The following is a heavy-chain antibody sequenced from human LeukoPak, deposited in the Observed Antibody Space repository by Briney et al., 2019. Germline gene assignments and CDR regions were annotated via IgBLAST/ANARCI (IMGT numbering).Heavy chain of an antibody. D-gene: IGHD6-19*01. Sequence: APVKVSCKASGYTFTGYYMHWVRQAPGQGLEWMGWINPNSGGTNYAQKFQGRVTMTRDTSISTAYMELSRLRSDDTAVYYCARPGDGYSSGWPLQHWGQGTLVTVSS. V-gene: IGHV1-2*02. J-gene: IGHJ1*01. CDR2: INPNSGGT. CDR3: ARPGDGYSSGWPLQH. CDR1: GYTFTGYY.